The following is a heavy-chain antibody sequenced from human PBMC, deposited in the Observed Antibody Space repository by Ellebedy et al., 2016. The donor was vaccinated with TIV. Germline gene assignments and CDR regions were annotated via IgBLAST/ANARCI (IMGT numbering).Heavy chain of an antibody. J-gene: IGHJ6*02. Sequence: GESLKISCAASGFTVSSNYMSWVRQASGKGLEWVSVIYSGGSTYYADSVKGRFTISRDNSKNTLYLQMNSLRAEDTAVYDCAREKFPWFGGSRYYYYGMDVWGQGTTVTVSS. CDR3: AREKFPWFGGSRYYYYGMDV. CDR1: GFTVSSNY. D-gene: IGHD3-10*01. CDR2: IYSGGST. V-gene: IGHV3-53*01.